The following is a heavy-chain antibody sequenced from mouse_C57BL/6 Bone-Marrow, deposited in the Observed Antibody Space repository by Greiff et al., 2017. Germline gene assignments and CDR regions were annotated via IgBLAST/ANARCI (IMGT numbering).Heavy chain of an antibody. CDR3: AREGYYGY. D-gene: IGHD1-1*01. CDR1: GYTFTSYW. V-gene: IGHV1-72*01. Sequence: QVHVKQPGAELVKPGASVKLSCNASGYTFTSYWMHWVKLRPGRGLELIGRIDPNSGGTKYNEKFKSNDTLTVDKPSSTASMQLGSLTSEDSAVYDCAREGYYGYWGKGTTLTVSS. J-gene: IGHJ2*01. CDR2: IDPNSGGT.